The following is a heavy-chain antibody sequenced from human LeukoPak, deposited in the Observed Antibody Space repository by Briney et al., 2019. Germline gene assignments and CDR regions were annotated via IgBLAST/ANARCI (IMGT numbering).Heavy chain of an antibody. V-gene: IGHV3-21*01. Sequence: GGSLRLSCAASGFTFSSYSMNWVRQAPGKGLEWVSSISSSSSYIYYADSVKGRFTTSRDNAKNSLYLQMNSLRAEDTAVYYCARGQDPDYFDYWGQGTLVTVSS. J-gene: IGHJ4*02. CDR1: GFTFSSYS. CDR3: ARGQDPDYFDY. CDR2: ISSSSSYI.